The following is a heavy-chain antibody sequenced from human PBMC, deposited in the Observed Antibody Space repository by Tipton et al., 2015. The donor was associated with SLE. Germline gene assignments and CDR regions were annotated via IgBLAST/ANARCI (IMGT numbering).Heavy chain of an antibody. J-gene: IGHJ4*02. V-gene: IGHV3-33*01. CDR2: IWYDGSSE. CDR1: GFPFSFYG. D-gene: IGHD3/OR15-3a*01. CDR3: ARDGLRGIGKFFDY. Sequence: SLRLSCAASGFPFSFYGMHWVRQAPGKGLEWVAVIWYDGSSEYYADSVKGRFTISRDNSKNTLDLQMGSLRAEDTAVYYCARDGLRGIGKFFDYWGQGTLVTVS.